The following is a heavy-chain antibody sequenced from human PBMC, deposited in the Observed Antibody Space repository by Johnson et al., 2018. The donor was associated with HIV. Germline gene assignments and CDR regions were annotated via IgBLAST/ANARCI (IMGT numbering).Heavy chain of an antibody. CDR1: GFTFSDYA. J-gene: IGHJ3*01. D-gene: IGHD5-18*01. CDR3: AREKKAMVTPFDA. Sequence: QMLLVESGGGVVQPGGSLRLSCAASGFTFSDYAMHWVRQAPGKGLEWVAVISYDGSNKYYADSVKGRFTISRDNSKNTLYLQMNSLRAEDTAVYYCAREKKAMVTPFDAWGQGTRVTVSS. CDR2: ISYDGSNK. V-gene: IGHV3-30-3*01.